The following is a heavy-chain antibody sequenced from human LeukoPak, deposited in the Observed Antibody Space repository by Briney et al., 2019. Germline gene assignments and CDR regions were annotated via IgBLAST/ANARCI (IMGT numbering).Heavy chain of an antibody. CDR3: AKEGAASAFDI. D-gene: IGHD1-26*01. Sequence: GGSLRLSCAASGFTFSSYAMSWVRQAPGKGLEWVSTISGSGGRTDYADSVKGRFTISRDNSENTLYLQMNSLRADDTAVYYCAKEGAASAFDIWGQGSMVTVSS. CDR2: ISGSGGRT. V-gene: IGHV3-23*01. J-gene: IGHJ3*02. CDR1: GFTFSSYA.